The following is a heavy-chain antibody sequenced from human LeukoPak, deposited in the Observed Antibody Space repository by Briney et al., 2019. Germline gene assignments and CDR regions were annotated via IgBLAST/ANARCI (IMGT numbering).Heavy chain of an antibody. CDR2: IYHSGST. Sequence: PSGTLSLTCAVSGGSIKSNNWWSWVRQPPGKGLEWIGEIYHSGSTNYNPSLESRVTVSVDKSKNQFSLDLSSVTAADTAVYYCAREHPYYDILTGYQLLLGMDVWGQGTTVTVSS. CDR3: AREHPYYDILTGYQLLLGMDV. V-gene: IGHV4-4*02. J-gene: IGHJ6*02. CDR1: GGSIKSNNW. D-gene: IGHD3-9*01.